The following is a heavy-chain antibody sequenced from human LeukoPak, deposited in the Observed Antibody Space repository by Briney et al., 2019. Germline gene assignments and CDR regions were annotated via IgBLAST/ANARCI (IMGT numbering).Heavy chain of an antibody. CDR3: ARGYCSSISCYNFDN. Sequence: GGSLRLSCAASGFTFSDYYMSWIRQAPGKGLEWVSGINRNGGGTGYADSVKGRFTISRDNAKNSLYLQMNSLGAEDTAFYYCARGYCSSISCYNFDNWGQGTLVTVSS. CDR1: GFTFSDYY. D-gene: IGHD2-2*02. V-gene: IGHV3-20*04. CDR2: INRNGGGT. J-gene: IGHJ4*02.